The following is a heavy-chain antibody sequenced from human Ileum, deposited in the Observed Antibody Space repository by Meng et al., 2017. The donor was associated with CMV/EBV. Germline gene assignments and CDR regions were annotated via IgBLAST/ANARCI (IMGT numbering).Heavy chain of an antibody. CDR2: LYYSETA. V-gene: IGHV4-59*01. J-gene: IGHJ5*02. CDR3: ATTVHPVAYLNYFDP. D-gene: IGHD4-17*01. CDR1: GDSITRYY. Sequence: SETLSLTCTVSGDSITRYYVSWIRQPPGKGLEWIGYLYYSETAYYSHSLRGRVIISADTAKNRFSLSLTSVTAADTAVYFCATTVHPVAYLNYFDPWGQGTRVTVSS.